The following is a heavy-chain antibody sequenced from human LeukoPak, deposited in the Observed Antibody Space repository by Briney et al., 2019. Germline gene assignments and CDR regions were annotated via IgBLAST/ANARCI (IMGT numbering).Heavy chain of an antibody. V-gene: IGHV3-21*01. J-gene: IGHJ4*02. CDR3: ARDGRQWLVPEY. Sequence: GGSLRLSCAASGFTFSSYSMNWVRQAPGKGLEWVSSISSSSSYIYYADSVKGRFTISRDNAKNSLYLQMNSLRAEDTAVYYCARDGRQWLVPEYWGQGTLVTVSS. D-gene: IGHD6-19*01. CDR2: ISSSSSYI. CDR1: GFTFSSYS.